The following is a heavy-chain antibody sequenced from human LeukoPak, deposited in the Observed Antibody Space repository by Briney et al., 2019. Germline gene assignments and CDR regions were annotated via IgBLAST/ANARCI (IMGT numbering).Heavy chain of an antibody. CDR2: INYSGST. CDR1: GASISSYY. V-gene: IGHV4-59*01. Sequence: SETLSLTCTVSGASISSYYWCWIPQPPGKGLEWIGYINYSGSTNYNPSLKSRVTISVDTSKNQFSLKLSSVTAANTAVYYCARSGYDDPFYFDYWGQGTLVTVSS. CDR3: ARSGYDDPFYFDY. J-gene: IGHJ4*02. D-gene: IGHD5-12*01.